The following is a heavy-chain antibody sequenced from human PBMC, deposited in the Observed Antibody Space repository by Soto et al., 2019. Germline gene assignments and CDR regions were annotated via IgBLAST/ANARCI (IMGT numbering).Heavy chain of an antibody. Sequence: PGGSLRLSCAASGSTFSSYSMNWVRQAPGKGLEWVSSISSSSGYIYYADSVKGRFTISRDNAKNSLSLQMNSLRAEDTAVYYCARVVDYYDPYYYYGMDVWGLGTTVTVSS. J-gene: IGHJ6*02. CDR2: ISSSSGYI. CDR1: GSTFSSYS. V-gene: IGHV3-21*01. D-gene: IGHD3-22*01. CDR3: ARVVDYYDPYYYYGMDV.